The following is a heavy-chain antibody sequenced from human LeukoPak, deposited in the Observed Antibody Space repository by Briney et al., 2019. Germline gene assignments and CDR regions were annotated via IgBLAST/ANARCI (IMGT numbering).Heavy chain of an antibody. D-gene: IGHD6-13*01. Sequence: PGRSLRLSCAASGFTFSSYAMHWVRQAPGKGLEWVAVISYDGSNKYYADSVKGRFTISRDNSKNTLYLQMNSLRAEDTAVYYCAKTAYQQLVHFDYWGQEPWSPSPQ. CDR3: AKTAYQQLVHFDY. CDR1: GFTFSSYA. J-gene: IGHJ4*01. CDR2: ISYDGSNK. V-gene: IGHV3-30*01.